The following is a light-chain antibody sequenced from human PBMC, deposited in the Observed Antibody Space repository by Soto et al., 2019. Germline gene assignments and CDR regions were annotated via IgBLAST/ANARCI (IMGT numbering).Light chain of an antibody. J-gene: IGKJ4*01. V-gene: IGKV1-39*01. Sequence: DIQMTQSPSSLSASLGDRVIITCRASQSISNHLNWYQQKPGKAPKLLIFAASSLQSGVPSRFSGSRSGTDFTLTISSLEPEDFAVYYCQQRSNWLTFGGGTKVDIK. CDR2: AAS. CDR1: QSISNH. CDR3: QQRSNWLT.